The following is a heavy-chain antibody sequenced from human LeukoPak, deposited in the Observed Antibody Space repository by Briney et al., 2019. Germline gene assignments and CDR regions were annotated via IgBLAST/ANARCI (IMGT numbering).Heavy chain of an antibody. CDR1: GFTFSSYW. V-gene: IGHV3-7*01. Sequence: GGSLRLSCAASGFTFSSYWVTWVRQAPWKGLEWVANIKPDGSAKYYVESVEGRFTISRDNAKNSLSLQMNSLRAEDTAVYYCARGGLRFGESPFDYWGQGTLVTVSS. J-gene: IGHJ4*02. CDR3: ARGGLRFGESPFDY. CDR2: IKPDGSAK. D-gene: IGHD3-10*01.